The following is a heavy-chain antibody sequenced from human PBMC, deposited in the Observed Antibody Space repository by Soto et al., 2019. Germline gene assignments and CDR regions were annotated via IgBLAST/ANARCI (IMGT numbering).Heavy chain of an antibody. CDR2: IYYSGST. CDR1: GGSISSYY. J-gene: IGHJ6*02. Sequence: PSETLSLTCTVSGGSISSYYWSWIRQPPWKGLEWIGYIYYSGSTNYNPSLKSRVTISVDTSKNQFSLKLSSVTAADTAVYYCAGTITMVRGVIITSYYGMDVWGQGTTVTVSS. D-gene: IGHD3-10*01. CDR3: AGTITMVRGVIITSYYGMDV. V-gene: IGHV4-59*01.